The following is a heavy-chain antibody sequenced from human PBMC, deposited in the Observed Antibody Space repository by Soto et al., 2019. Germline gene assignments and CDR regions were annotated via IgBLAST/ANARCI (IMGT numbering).Heavy chain of an antibody. Sequence: EVQLVESGGGVIQPGGSLRLSCAASGLYVGSSNMSWVRQAPGKGLEWISYISGGGETYYSNSVKGRFTISKDNSKNTLFLQMHSVRAEDTAVYYCARDGDGGWGNWGRGVQVTVTS. J-gene: IGHJ4*02. CDR2: ISGGGET. CDR1: GLYVGSSN. CDR3: ARDGDGGWGN. D-gene: IGHD7-27*01. V-gene: IGHV3-53*01.